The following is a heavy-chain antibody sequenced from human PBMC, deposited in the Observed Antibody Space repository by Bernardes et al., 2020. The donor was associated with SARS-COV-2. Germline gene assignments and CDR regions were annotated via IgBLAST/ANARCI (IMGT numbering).Heavy chain of an antibody. CDR1: GGSISSFY. CDR2: IYYSGS. Sequence: SEPLSLTCTVSGGSISSFYWNWIRQPPGKGLEWIGCIYYSGSNYNPSLKSRVTLSLDTSKNQFSLNLTSVTAADTAVYYCARGRGYVSDFEVWGQGTLVTVSS. CDR3: ARGRGYVSDFEV. D-gene: IGHD5-12*01. J-gene: IGHJ4*02. V-gene: IGHV4-59*01.